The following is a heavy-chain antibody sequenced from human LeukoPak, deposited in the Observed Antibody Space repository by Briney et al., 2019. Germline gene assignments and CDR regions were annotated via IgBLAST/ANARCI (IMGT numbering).Heavy chain of an antibody. Sequence: GGSLRLSCAASGFTFSSYWMSWVRQAPGKGLEWVANIKQDGSEKYYVDSVKGRFTISRDNAKNSLYLQMNSLRAEDTAVYYCASPGRDGYKWYAFDIWGQGTMVTVSS. CDR1: GFTFSSYW. J-gene: IGHJ3*02. CDR2: IKQDGSEK. D-gene: IGHD5-24*01. CDR3: ASPGRDGYKWYAFDI. V-gene: IGHV3-7*01.